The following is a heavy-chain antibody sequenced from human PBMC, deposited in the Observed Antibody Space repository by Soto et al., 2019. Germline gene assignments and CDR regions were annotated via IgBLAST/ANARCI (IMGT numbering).Heavy chain of an antibody. CDR2: ISYDGSNK. CDR1: GFTFSSYG. J-gene: IGHJ6*02. D-gene: IGHD6-19*01. V-gene: IGHV3-30*18. CDR3: VKDGSSGWPYYYGMDV. Sequence: GGSLRLSCAASGFTFSSYGMHWVRQAPGKGLEWVAVISYDGSNKYYADSLKGRFTVSRDNSKNMLYLQMSSLRAEDTAVYYCVKDGSSGWPYYYGMDVWGQGTTVTVSS.